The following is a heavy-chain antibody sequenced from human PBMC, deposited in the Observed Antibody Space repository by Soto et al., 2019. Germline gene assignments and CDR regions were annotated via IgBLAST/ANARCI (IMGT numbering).Heavy chain of an antibody. CDR3: ASVSSGWEHTDAFDI. J-gene: IGHJ3*02. CDR1: GFTFSSYW. D-gene: IGHD6-19*01. Sequence: PGGSLRLSCAASGFTFSSYWMSWVRQAPGKGLEWVANIKQDGSEKYYVDSVKGRFTISRDNAKNSLYLQMNSLRAEDTAVYYCASVSSGWEHTDAFDIWGQGTMVTVSS. CDR2: IKQDGSEK. V-gene: IGHV3-7*01.